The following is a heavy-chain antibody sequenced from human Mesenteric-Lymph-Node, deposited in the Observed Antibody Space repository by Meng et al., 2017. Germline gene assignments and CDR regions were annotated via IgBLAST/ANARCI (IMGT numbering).Heavy chain of an antibody. CDR1: GFTFSGSA. J-gene: IGHJ4*02. D-gene: IGHD1-26*01. V-gene: IGHV3-73*01. CDR3: GSGNYFDY. Sequence: EVQLVDSGGGLVQPGGSLKLSCAASGFTFSGSAMHWVRQASGKGLEWVGRVRDKANNYATSYAESVKGRFTISRDDSRNTAYPQMDSLKTEDTAVYYCGSGNYFDYWGQGTLVTVSS. CDR2: VRDKANNYAT.